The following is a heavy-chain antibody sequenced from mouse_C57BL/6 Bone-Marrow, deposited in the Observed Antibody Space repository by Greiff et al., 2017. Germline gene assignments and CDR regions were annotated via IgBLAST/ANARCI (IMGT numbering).Heavy chain of an antibody. Sequence: QVQLKESGAELVRPGTSVKMSCKASGYTFTNYWIGWAKQRPGHGLEWIGDIYPGGGYTNYNEKFKGKATLTADKASSTAYMQFSSLTSEDSAIYYCARLLGYFDYWGQGTTLTVSS. CDR2: IYPGGGYT. CDR1: GYTFTNYW. D-gene: IGHD3-1*01. J-gene: IGHJ2*01. CDR3: ARLLGYFDY. V-gene: IGHV1-63*01.